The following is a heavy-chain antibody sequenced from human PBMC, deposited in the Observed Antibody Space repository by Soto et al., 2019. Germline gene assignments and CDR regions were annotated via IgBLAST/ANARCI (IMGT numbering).Heavy chain of an antibody. D-gene: IGHD5-18*01. V-gene: IGHV1-3*01. CDR3: ARDQRDSYGSALSTHYYGMDV. CDR2: INAGNGNT. J-gene: IGHJ6*02. Sequence: ASVKVSCKASGYTFTSYAMHWVRQAPGQRLEWMGWINAGNGNTKYSPKFQGRVTITRDTSASTAYMERSSLRSEDTAVYYCARDQRDSYGSALSTHYYGMDVWGQGTTVTVSS. CDR1: GYTFTSYA.